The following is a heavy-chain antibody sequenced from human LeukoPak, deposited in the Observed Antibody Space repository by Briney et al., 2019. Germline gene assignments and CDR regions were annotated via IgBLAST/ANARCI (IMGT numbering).Heavy chain of an antibody. V-gene: IGHV3-33*01. J-gene: IGHJ6*02. CDR3: ARGPFTINGMDV. CDR2: IWYDGSNK. CDR1: GFTFSSYG. Sequence: GGSLRLSCAASGFTFSSYGMYWVRQAPGKGLEWVAVIWYDGSNKYYADSVKGRFTISRDNSKNTLYLQMNSLRAEDTAVYYCARGPFTINGMDVWGQGTTVTVSS. D-gene: IGHD3-9*01.